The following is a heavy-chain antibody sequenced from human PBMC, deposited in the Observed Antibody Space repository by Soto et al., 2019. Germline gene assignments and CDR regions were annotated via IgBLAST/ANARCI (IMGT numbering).Heavy chain of an antibody. Sequence: QVQLVQSGPEVKKPGASVKVSCTASGYTFTNHGISWVRQAPGQGLEWVGWISGYNANTKYAQKFQGRVTMSTDTSTNTAYMELRSLRSDDTAVYYCASDFYPLAYYFDYWGQGTLVTVSS. CDR3: ASDFYPLAYYFDY. CDR1: GYTFTNHG. V-gene: IGHV1-18*04. J-gene: IGHJ4*02. CDR2: ISGYNANT.